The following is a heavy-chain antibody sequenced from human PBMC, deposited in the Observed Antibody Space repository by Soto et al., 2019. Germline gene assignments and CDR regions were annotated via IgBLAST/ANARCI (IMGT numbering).Heavy chain of an antibody. CDR3: ARELYSGGWSLNP. J-gene: IGHJ5*02. D-gene: IGHD6-19*01. Sequence: ASVKVSCKASGYTFTGYYMHWVRQAPGQGLEWMGWINPNSGGTNYAQKFQGWVTMTRDTSISTAYMELSRLRSDDTAVYYCARELYSGGWSLNPRGKGTLVTVSS. V-gene: IGHV1-2*04. CDR1: GYTFTGYY. CDR2: INPNSGGT.